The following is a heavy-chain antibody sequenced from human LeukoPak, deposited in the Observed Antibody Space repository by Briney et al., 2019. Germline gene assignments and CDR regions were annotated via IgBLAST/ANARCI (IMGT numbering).Heavy chain of an antibody. Sequence: GGSLRLSCAASGFTLSSYAMSWVRQAPGKGLEWVSATSSSDAGTYHAESVRGRFTISRDNSKNTLYLQMNSLRAEDTAVYYCAGTFSGYDYSFDYWGQGTLVTVSS. D-gene: IGHD5-12*01. V-gene: IGHV3-23*01. CDR3: AGTFSGYDYSFDY. J-gene: IGHJ4*02. CDR1: GFTLSSYA. CDR2: TSSSDAGT.